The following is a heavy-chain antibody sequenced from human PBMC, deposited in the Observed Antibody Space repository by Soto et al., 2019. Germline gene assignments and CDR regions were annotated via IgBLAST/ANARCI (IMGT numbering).Heavy chain of an antibody. Sequence: SETLSLTCTVSGGSISSYYWSWIRQPPGKGLEWIGYIYYSGSTNYNPSLKSRVTISVDTSKNQFSLKLSSVTAADTAVYYCARHEYCSGGSCYFPQDAFDIWGQGTMVTRLL. CDR1: GGSISSYY. D-gene: IGHD2-15*01. J-gene: IGHJ3*02. CDR3: ARHEYCSGGSCYFPQDAFDI. V-gene: IGHV4-59*08. CDR2: IYYSGST.